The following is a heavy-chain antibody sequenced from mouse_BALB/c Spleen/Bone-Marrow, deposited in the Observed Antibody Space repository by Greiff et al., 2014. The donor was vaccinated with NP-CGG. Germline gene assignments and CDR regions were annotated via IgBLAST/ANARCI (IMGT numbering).Heavy chain of an antibody. V-gene: IGHV14-3*02. D-gene: IGHD1-1*01. J-gene: IGHJ2*01. CDR1: GFNIKDTY. CDR2: IDPANGNT. CDR3: ARYYCGSSYFDY. Sequence: EVMLVESGAELVKPGASVKLSCTASGFNIKDTYMHWVKQRPEQGLEWIGRIDPANGNTKYDPKFQGKATITADTSSNTAYLKLSSPTSEDTAVYYCARYYCGSSYFDYWGQGTTLTVSS.